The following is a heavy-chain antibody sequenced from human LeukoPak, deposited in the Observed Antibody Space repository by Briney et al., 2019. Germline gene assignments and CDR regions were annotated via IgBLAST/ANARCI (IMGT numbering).Heavy chain of an antibody. CDR3: ARGDGGWYNFDY. Sequence: SGGSLRLSCAASGFTFSSYSMNWVRQAPGKGLEWVSSISSSSSYIYYADSVKGRFTISRDNAKNSLYLQMNSLRAEDTAVYYCARGDGGWYNFDYWGQGTLVTVSS. CDR1: GFTFSSYS. D-gene: IGHD6-19*01. J-gene: IGHJ4*02. V-gene: IGHV3-21*01. CDR2: ISSSSSYI.